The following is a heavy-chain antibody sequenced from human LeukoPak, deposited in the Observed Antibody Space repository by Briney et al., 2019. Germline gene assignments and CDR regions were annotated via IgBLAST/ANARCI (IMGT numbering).Heavy chain of an antibody. D-gene: IGHD6-19*01. V-gene: IGHV1-24*01. CDR3: ATEGTIAVAGSVDY. CDR2: FNPEDGET. Sequence: ASVTVSCKVSGYTLTELSMHWVRQAPGKGLEWMGGFNPEDGETIYAQKFQGRVTMTEDTSTDTAYMELSSLRSEDTAVYYCATEGTIAVAGSVDYWGQGTLVTVSS. CDR1: GYTLTELS. J-gene: IGHJ4*02.